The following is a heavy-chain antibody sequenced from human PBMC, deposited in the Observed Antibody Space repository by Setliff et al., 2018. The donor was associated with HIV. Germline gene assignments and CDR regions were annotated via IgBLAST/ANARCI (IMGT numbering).Heavy chain of an antibody. J-gene: IGHJ6*03. D-gene: IGHD6-13*01. CDR2: IFSDGAT. CDR1: RGSISSGTYY. Sequence: PSETLSLTCTVSRGSISSGTYYWTWIRQPPGKGLEWIGSIFSDGATYYNPSLSSRVTISWDTSRNQFYLELRSVSAADTAVYYCARHRDPPGSSWIYYYSYMDVWGKGTTVTVSS. CDR3: ARHRDPPGSSWIYYYSYMDV. V-gene: IGHV4-39*01.